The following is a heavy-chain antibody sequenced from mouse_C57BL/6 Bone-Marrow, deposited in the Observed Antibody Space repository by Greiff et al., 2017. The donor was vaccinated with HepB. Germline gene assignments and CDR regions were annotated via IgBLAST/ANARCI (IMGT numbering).Heavy chain of an antibody. CDR3: ARGSGYVEDY. J-gene: IGHJ2*01. CDR2: IDPSDSYT. D-gene: IGHD3-2*02. V-gene: IGHV1-69*01. Sequence: QVQLQQPGAELVMPGASVKLSCKASGYTFTSYWMHWVKQRPGQGLEWIGEIDPSDSYTNYNQKFKGKSTLTEDKSSSTAYMQLSSLTSEDSAVYYCARGSGYVEDYWGQGTTLTVSS. CDR1: GYTFTSYW.